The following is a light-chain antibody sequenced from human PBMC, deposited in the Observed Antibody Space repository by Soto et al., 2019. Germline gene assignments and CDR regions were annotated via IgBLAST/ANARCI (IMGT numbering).Light chain of an antibody. CDR2: RDN. J-gene: IGLJ2*01. V-gene: IGLV1-47*01. Sequence: QSVLTQTPSVSGTPGQRVNISCSGSSSNIGRNYVYWYHQFPGTAPKLLIYRDNERPSGVPDRFSGSKSGTSASLAISELRSGDEADYHCATWDDSLGGPVFGGGTKLTVL. CDR1: SSNIGRNY. CDR3: ATWDDSLGGPV.